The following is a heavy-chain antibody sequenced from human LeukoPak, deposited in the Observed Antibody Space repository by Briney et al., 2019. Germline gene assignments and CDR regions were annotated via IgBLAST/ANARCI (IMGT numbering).Heavy chain of an antibody. CDR2: MKPNSGNT. CDR3: ARMATDGTMNWFDP. D-gene: IGHD6-13*01. Sequence: ASVKVSCKASGYTFTSYDINWVRQATGQGLEWMGWMKPNSGNTGYAQKFQGRVTMTRNTSTNTAYMGLSSLRSEDTAMYYCARMATDGTMNWFDPWGQGTLVIVSS. V-gene: IGHV1-8*01. CDR1: GYTFTSYD. J-gene: IGHJ5*02.